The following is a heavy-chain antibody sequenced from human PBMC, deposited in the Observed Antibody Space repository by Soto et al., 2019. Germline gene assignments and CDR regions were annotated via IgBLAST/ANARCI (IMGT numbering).Heavy chain of an antibody. CDR2: INPNSGGT. CDR3: ARDGGAARFYAFDI. J-gene: IGHJ3*02. V-gene: IGHV1-2*04. D-gene: IGHD6-6*01. CDR1: GYTFTGYY. Sequence: ASVKVSCKAPGYTFTGYYMHWVRQAPGQGLEWMGWINPNSGGTNYAQKFQGWVTMTRDTSISTAYMELSRLRSDDTAVYYCARDGGAARFYAFDIWGQGTMVTVSS.